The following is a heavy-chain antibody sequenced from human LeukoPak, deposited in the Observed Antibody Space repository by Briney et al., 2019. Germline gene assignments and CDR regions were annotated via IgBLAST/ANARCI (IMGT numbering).Heavy chain of an antibody. CDR2: IWYDGSNE. CDR3: ARRPDY. V-gene: IGHV3-33*01. J-gene: IGHJ4*02. Sequence: GGSLRLSCAASGFTFSNYGMHWVRQAPGKGLEWVAVIWYDGSNEYYADSVKGRFSISRDNSKNTLYLQMNSLRAEGTAVYYCARRPDYWGQGTLVTVSS. CDR1: GFTFSNYG.